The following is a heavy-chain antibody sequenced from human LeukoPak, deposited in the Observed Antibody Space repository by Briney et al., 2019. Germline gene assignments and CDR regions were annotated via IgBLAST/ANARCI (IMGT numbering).Heavy chain of an antibody. CDR1: GYTFTAYY. J-gene: IGHJ6*03. CDR3: ARALRYFDWLLNPDYYMDV. CDR2: INPNSGGT. V-gene: IGHV1-2*02. Sequence: ASVEVSCKASGYTFTAYYMHWVRQAPGQGLEWMGWINPNSGGTNYAQKFQGRVTMARDTSISTAYMEISKLRSDDTAVYYCARALRYFDWLLNPDYYMDVWGKGTTVTISS. D-gene: IGHD3-9*01.